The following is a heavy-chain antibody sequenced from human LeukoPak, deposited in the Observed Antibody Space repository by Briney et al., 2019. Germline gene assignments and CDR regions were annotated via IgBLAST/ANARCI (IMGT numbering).Heavy chain of an antibody. CDR2: IHYSGST. J-gene: IGHJ3*02. D-gene: IGHD7-27*01. CDR3: AGGTGDLHGAFDI. V-gene: IGHV4-61*01. Sequence: SETLSLTCTVSGGSVSSTNDYWSWIRQPPGKGLEWIGYIHYSGSTNYNPSLKSRVTISLDTSKNQFSLKLNSVTAADTAVYYCAGGTGDLHGAFDIWGKGTMVTVSS. CDR1: GGSVSSTNDY.